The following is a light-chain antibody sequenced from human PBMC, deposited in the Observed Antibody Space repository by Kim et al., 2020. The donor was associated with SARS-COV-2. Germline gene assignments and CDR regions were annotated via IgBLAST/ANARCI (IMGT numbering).Light chain of an antibody. CDR3: QQYKSYCT. CDR2: DAS. V-gene: IGKV1-5*01. CDR1: QSISSW. Sequence: DIQMTQSPSTLSASIGDRVTITCRASQSISSWLAWYQQKPGKAPKLLIYDASSLESGVPSRFSGSGSGTEFTLTISSLQPDDFATYYCQQYKSYCTFGQG. J-gene: IGKJ5*01.